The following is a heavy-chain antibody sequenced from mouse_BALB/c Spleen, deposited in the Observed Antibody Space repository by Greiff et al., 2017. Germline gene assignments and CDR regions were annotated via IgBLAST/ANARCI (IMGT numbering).Heavy chain of an antibody. J-gene: IGHJ4*01. CDR3: ARDFYYGSSYRAMDD. V-gene: IGHV2-9*02. Sequence: VHLVESGPGLVAPSQSLSITCTVSGFSLTSYGVHWVRQPPGKGLEWLGVILAGGSTNYNSALMSRLSISKDNSKSQVFLKMNSLQTDDTAMYYCARDFYYGSSYRAMDDWGQGTSVTVAA. CDR1: GFSLTSYG. CDR2: ILAGGST. D-gene: IGHD1-1*01.